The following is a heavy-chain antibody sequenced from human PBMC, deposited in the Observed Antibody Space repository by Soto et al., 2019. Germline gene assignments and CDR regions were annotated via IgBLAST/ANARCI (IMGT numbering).Heavy chain of an antibody. CDR2: ISAYNGNT. V-gene: IGHV1-18*01. D-gene: IGHD2-2*01. CDR1: GYTFTSYG. CDR3: ARGVVPAAMGDVFDY. Sequence: ASVKVSCKASGYTFTSYGISWMRQAPGQGLEWMGWISAYNGNTNYAQKLQGRVTMTTDTSTSTAYMELRSLRSDDTAVYYCARGVVPAAMGDVFDYWGQGTLVTVSS. J-gene: IGHJ4*02.